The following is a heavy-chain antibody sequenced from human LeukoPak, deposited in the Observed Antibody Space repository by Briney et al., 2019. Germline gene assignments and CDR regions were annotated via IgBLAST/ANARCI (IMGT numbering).Heavy chain of an antibody. Sequence: ASVKVSCKASGYTFTSYDINWVRQATGQGLEWMGWMNPNSGNTGYAQKFQGRVTMTRNTSISTACMELSSLRSEDTAVYYCARADVVVVAATLAEYFQHWGQGTLVTVSS. CDR3: ARADVVVVAATLAEYFQH. CDR2: MNPNSGNT. CDR1: GYTFTSYD. D-gene: IGHD2-15*01. J-gene: IGHJ1*01. V-gene: IGHV1-8*01.